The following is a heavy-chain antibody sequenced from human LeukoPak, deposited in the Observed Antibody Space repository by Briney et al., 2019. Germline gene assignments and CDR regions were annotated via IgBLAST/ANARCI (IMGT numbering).Heavy chain of an antibody. Sequence: SETLSLTCSVSGDSISYFYWSWIRQAAGKGLEWIGRIHSSGSTDYNASLKSRVTMSVDTSKNQFSLKLSSVTAADTAVYYCARGPYGSGSDYHYYYYMDVWGKGTTVTVSS. D-gene: IGHD3-10*01. CDR2: IHSSGST. CDR1: GDSISYFY. J-gene: IGHJ6*03. V-gene: IGHV4-4*07. CDR3: ARGPYGSGSDYHYYYYMDV.